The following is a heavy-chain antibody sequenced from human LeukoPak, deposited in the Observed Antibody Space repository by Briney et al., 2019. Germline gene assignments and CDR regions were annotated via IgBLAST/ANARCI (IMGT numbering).Heavy chain of an antibody. D-gene: IGHD4-17*01. V-gene: IGHV4-34*01. CDR2: INHSGST. CDR3: ARAGYGDYYFDY. CDR1: GFTFTNTW. Sequence: GSLRLSCAASGFTFTNTWMSWVRQAPGKGLEWIGEINHSGSTNYNPSLKSRVTISVDTSKNQFSLKLSSVTAADTAVYYCARAGYGDYYFDYWGQGTLVTVSS. J-gene: IGHJ4*02.